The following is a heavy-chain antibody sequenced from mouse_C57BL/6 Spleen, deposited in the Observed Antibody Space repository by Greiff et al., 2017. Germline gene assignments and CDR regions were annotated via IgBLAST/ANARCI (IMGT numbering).Heavy chain of an antibody. CDR2: IWRGGST. V-gene: IGHV2-5*01. Sequence: VQLQQSGPGLVQPSQSLSITCTASGFSLTSYGVHWVRQSPGKGLEWLGVIWRGGSTDYNAAFMSRLGITKDNSKSQVFFKMNSLQADDTAIYYCAKDRGSSQGCFDVWGTGTPVTVSS. J-gene: IGHJ1*03. CDR3: AKDRGSSQGCFDV. D-gene: IGHD1-1*01. CDR1: GFSLTSYG.